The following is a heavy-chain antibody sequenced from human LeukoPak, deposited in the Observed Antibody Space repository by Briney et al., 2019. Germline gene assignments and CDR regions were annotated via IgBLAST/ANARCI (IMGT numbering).Heavy chain of an antibody. Sequence: PGGSLRLSCTVSGFTVSSNSMSWVRQAPGKGLEWVSFIYSGGNTHYSDSVKGRFTISRDNAQNSLYLQINSLRAEDTAVYYCARDPYSGRYGDYYYYYMDVWGKGTTVTISS. CDR3: ARDPYSGRYGDYYYYYMDV. V-gene: IGHV3-53*01. CDR1: GFTVSSNS. J-gene: IGHJ6*03. CDR2: IYSGGNT. D-gene: IGHD1-26*01.